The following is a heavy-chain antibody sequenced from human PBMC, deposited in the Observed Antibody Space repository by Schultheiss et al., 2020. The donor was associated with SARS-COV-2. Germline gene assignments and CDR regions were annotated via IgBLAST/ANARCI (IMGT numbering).Heavy chain of an antibody. CDR1: GYSISSSYY. Sequence: SETLSLTCAVSGYSISSSYYWSWIRQPPGKGLEWIGYIYYSGSTNYNPSLKSRVTISVDTSKNQFSLKLSSVTAADTAVYYCARLRYSSSSGLDYWGQGTLVTVSS. V-gene: IGHV4-61*01. J-gene: IGHJ4*02. D-gene: IGHD6-6*01. CDR3: ARLRYSSSSGLDY. CDR2: IYYSGST.